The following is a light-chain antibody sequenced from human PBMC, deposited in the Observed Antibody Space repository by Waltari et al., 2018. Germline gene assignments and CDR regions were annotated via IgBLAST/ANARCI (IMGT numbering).Light chain of an antibody. CDR1: QSVLHTNNKDY. CDR3: QQYYSTPNT. CDR2: WAS. J-gene: IGKJ2*01. Sequence: DIVMTQSPDSLGVSLGERATIHCKSSQSVLHTNNKDYLAWYQQKPGKPPKLLIYWASTREFGVPDRFSGSGSGTSFTLTISSLQAEDVAVYYCQQYYSTPNTFGQGTKLEIK. V-gene: IGKV4-1*01.